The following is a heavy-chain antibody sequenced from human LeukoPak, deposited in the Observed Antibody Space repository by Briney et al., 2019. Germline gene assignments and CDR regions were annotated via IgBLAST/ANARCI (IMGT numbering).Heavy chain of an antibody. J-gene: IGHJ4*02. Sequence: SETLSLTCTVSGGSISSGGYYWSWIRQHPGKGLEWIGYIYYSGRTYYNPSLKSRVTISVDTSKNQFSLKLSSVTAADTAVYYCARGVGVTTRFDYWGQGTLVTVSS. V-gene: IGHV4-31*03. CDR2: IYYSGRT. D-gene: IGHD2-21*02. CDR3: ARGVGVTTRFDY. CDR1: GGSISSGGYY.